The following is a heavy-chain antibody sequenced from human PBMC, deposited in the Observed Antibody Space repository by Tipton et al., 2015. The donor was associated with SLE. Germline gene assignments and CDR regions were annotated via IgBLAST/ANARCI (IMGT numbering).Heavy chain of an antibody. CDR3: ASVKSVDNSAYRPFDH. CDR1: GFNFGVYN. D-gene: IGHD3-22*01. V-gene: IGHV3-48*01. Sequence: SLRLSCVASGFNFGVYNMNWVRQAPGKGLQWISYISANSQSIQDADSVKGRFTISRDNGANSVNLQMNSLRAEDTAIYYCASVKSVDNSAYRPFDHWGQGTLVTVSS. CDR2: ISANSQSI. J-gene: IGHJ4*02.